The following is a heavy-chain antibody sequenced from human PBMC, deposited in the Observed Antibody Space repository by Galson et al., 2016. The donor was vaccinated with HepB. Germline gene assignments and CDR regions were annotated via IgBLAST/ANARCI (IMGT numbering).Heavy chain of an antibody. V-gene: IGHV1-69*13. CDR1: GGTFSSYA. CDR2: IIPIFGTA. D-gene: IGHD3-16*01. J-gene: IGHJ3*02. CDR3: MRWGGDVHGFDI. Sequence: SVKVSCKASGGTFSSYAISWVRQAPGQGLEWMGGIIPIFGTANYAQKFRGRVTTTADESTSTAYMELSSLRSEDTAVYYCMRWGGDVHGFDIWGQGTMVTVSS.